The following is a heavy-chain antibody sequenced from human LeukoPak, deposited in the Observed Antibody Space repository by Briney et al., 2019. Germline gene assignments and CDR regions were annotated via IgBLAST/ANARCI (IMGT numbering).Heavy chain of an antibody. CDR3: ASILTTNYYYMDV. D-gene: IGHD4-11*01. CDR1: GGSISSSSDY. J-gene: IGHJ6*03. CDR2: IYYHENT. Sequence: LSETLSLTCTVSGGSISSSSDYWGWIRQAPGKGLEWIGSIYYHENTYYNSSLKSRVTISVDTSKNQFSLKLSTVTAADTAVYYCASILTTNYYYMDVWGKGTTVTVSS. V-gene: IGHV4-39*07.